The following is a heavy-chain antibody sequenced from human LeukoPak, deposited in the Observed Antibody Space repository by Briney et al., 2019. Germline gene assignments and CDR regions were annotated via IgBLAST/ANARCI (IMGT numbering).Heavy chain of an antibody. CDR1: GFTFSSYI. CDR2: ISSSGSYI. J-gene: IGHJ5*02. V-gene: IGHV3-21*01. D-gene: IGHD3-3*01. Sequence: KPGGSLRLSCAASGFTFSSYIMNWVRQAPGKGLEWVSSISSSGSYIYYADSVKGRFTISRDNAKNSLYLQMNSLRTEDTAVYYCALGGSGWFDPWGQGTLVTVSS. CDR3: ALGGSGWFDP.